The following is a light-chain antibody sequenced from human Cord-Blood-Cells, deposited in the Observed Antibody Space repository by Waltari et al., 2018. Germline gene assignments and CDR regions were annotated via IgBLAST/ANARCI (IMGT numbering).Light chain of an antibody. J-gene: IGLJ3*02. CDR2: SNN. Sequence: QSVLTQPPSASGTPGQRVTIPCSGSSSNIGSHTVNWYQQLPGTAPKLHIYSNNQRPSGVPDLVSCSKSGTSASLAISGLQSEDEADYYCAAWDDSLNGPVFGGGTKLTVL. CDR1: SSNIGSHT. CDR3: AAWDDSLNGPV. V-gene: IGLV1-44*01.